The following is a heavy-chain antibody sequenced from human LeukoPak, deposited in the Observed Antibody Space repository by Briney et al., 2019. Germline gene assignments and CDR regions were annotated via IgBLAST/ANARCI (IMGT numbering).Heavy chain of an antibody. CDR1: GFTFSSYA. V-gene: IGHV3-30-3*01. CDR3: ARAVGQYQLLIDY. CDR2: ISYDGSNK. J-gene: IGHJ4*02. Sequence: PGGSLRLSCATSGFTFSSYAMHWVRQAPGKGLEWVAVISYDGSNKYYADSVKGRFTISRDNSKNTLYLQMNSLRAEDTAVYYCARAVGQYQLLIDYWGQGTLVTVSS. D-gene: IGHD2-2*01.